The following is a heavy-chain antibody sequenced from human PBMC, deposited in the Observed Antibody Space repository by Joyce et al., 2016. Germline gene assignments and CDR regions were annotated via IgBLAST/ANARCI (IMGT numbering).Heavy chain of an antibody. V-gene: IGHV3-7*01. CDR2: IKKDGSEK. D-gene: IGHD3-10*01. CDR3: ATVRDYYGSGSQPLDY. J-gene: IGHJ4*02. CDR1: GFTFSSYW. Sequence: EVQLVESGGGLVQPGGSLRLSCAASGFTFSSYWMSWVRQAPGKGLEWVANIKKDGSEKYYVDSVKGRFTISRDNAKNSLYLQMNSLRAEDTAVYYCATVRDYYGSGSQPLDYWGQGTLVTVSS.